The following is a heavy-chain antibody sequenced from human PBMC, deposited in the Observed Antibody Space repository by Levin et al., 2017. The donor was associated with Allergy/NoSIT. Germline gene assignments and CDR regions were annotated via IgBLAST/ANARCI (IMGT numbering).Heavy chain of an antibody. J-gene: IGHJ4*02. D-gene: IGHD5-12*01. CDR1: GFTFSSYS. CDR2: ISSSSSTI. Sequence: SCAASGFTFSSYSMNWVRQAPGKGLEWVSYISSSSSTIYYADSVKGRFTISRDNAKNSLYLQMNSLRAEDTAVYYCARDPAPYSGYDYGPNFDYWGQGTLVTVSS. CDR3: ARDPAPYSGYDYGPNFDY. V-gene: IGHV3-48*01.